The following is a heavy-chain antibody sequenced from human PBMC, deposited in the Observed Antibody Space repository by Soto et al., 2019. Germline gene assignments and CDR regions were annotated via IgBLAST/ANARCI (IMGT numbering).Heavy chain of an antibody. D-gene: IGHD1-7*01. CDR2: IYYSGST. CDR3: ASTKQTWLGLELPPAVGGFHS. CDR1: GGSISSSSYY. V-gene: IGHV4-39*01. Sequence: SETLSLTCTVSGGSISSSSYYWGWIRQPPGKGLEWIGSIYYSGSTYYNPSLKSRVTISVDTSKNQFSLKLSSVTAADTAVYYFASTKQTWLGLELPPAVGGFHSWA. J-gene: IGHJ5*01.